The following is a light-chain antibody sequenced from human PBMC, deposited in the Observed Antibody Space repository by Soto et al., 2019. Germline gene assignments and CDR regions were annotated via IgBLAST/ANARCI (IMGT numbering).Light chain of an antibody. CDR2: GSL. CDR3: QSYDSSLVGWV. V-gene: IGLV1-40*01. CDR1: SSNIGAGYD. Sequence: QLVLTQPPSVSGAPGQRVTLSCSGGSSNIGAGYDVHWYQQLPGTAPKLLIYGSLKRPSGVPDRFSGSKSGPSASLAITGLQAEDEAYYYCQSYDSSLVGWVFGGGTKLTVL. J-gene: IGLJ3*02.